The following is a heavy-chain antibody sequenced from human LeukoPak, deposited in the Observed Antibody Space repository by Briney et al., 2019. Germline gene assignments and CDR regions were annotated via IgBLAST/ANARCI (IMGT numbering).Heavy chain of an antibody. V-gene: IGHV1-18*01. Sequence: ASVKVSCTASGYTFTSYGVSWVRQAPGQGLEWMGWISAYNGNTNYAQKLQGRVTMTTDTSTSTVYMELRSLRSDDTAVYYCARGTRLGDYGDYYRNWYFDLWGRGTLVTVSS. J-gene: IGHJ2*01. CDR2: ISAYNGNT. CDR3: ARGTRLGDYGDYYRNWYFDL. CDR1: GYTFTSYG. D-gene: IGHD4-17*01.